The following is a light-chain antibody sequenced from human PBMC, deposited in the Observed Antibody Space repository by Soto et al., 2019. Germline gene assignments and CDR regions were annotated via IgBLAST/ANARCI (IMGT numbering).Light chain of an antibody. Sequence: QLVLTQQPSASGTPGQRVTISCSGSSSNIGSNTVNWYQQLPGTAPKLLIYSNNQRPSGVPDRFSGSKSGTSASLAISGLQSEDEADYYCAAWDDSLNGPVFGGGTKVTVL. V-gene: IGLV1-44*01. CDR1: SSNIGSNT. J-gene: IGLJ2*01. CDR3: AAWDDSLNGPV. CDR2: SNN.